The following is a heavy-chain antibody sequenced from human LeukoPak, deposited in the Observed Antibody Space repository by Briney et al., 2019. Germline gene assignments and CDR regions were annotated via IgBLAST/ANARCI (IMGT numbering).Heavy chain of an antibody. CDR3: GRDRPTGYYDY. V-gene: IGHV4-38-2*02. D-gene: IGHD3-9*01. J-gene: IGHJ4*02. Sequence: SETLSLTCTVSSYSISSGYYWGWIRQSPGKGLEWIGSIDQSGTTYYHPSLKSRVTISVDTSKNQFSLQLTSVTAADTAVYFCGRDRPTGYYDYWGQGILVTISS. CDR2: IDQSGTT. CDR1: SYSISSGYY.